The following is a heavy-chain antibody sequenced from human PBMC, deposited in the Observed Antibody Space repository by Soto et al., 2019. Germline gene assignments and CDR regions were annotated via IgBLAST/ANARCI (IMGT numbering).Heavy chain of an antibody. D-gene: IGHD3-10*01. Sequence: EVQLVESGGGLVQPGGSLSLSCAASGFTFSSYWMSWVRQAPGKGLEWVAHIKQDGSEKYYVDSVKGRFTISRDNAKNSLSLQMNSLRAEDTAVYYCATERGSRLPEENWFDSWGQGTLVTVSS. J-gene: IGHJ5*01. CDR3: ATERGSRLPEENWFDS. CDR2: IKQDGSEK. CDR1: GFTFSSYW. V-gene: IGHV3-7*01.